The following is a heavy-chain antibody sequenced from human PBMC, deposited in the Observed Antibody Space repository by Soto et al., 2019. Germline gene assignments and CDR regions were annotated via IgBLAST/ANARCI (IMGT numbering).Heavy chain of an antibody. V-gene: IGHV1-69*13. CDR3: AGLRGATQNYYYYYGMDA. J-gene: IGHJ6*02. D-gene: IGHD1-26*01. CDR1: GGTFSSYA. CDR2: IIPIFGTA. Sequence: GASVKVSCKASGGTFSSYAISWVRQAPGQGLEWMGGIIPIFGTANYAQKFQGRVTITADESTSTAYMELSSLRSEDTAVYYCAGLRGATQNYYYYYGMDAWGQGTTVTVSS.